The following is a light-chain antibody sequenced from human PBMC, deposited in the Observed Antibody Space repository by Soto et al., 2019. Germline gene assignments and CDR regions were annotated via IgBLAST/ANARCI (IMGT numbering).Light chain of an antibody. CDR2: GAS. CDR3: HQYNNSPET. V-gene: IGKV3-15*01. CDR1: ESVGSN. J-gene: IGKJ1*01. Sequence: ETVMTQSPATLSVSPGERATLSCRASESVGSNLAWFQQKPGQAPRLLIYGASTRATGIPARFSGSGSGTPFTLTITSLQSVDFAHYYWHQYNNSPETFGQGTKVESK.